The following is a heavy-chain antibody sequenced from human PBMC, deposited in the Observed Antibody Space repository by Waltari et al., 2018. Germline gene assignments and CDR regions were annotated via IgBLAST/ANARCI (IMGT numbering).Heavy chain of an antibody. D-gene: IGHD2-2*01. V-gene: IGHV4-39*01. CDR3: ARQGLYCRSSNCVGLDFSH. Sequence: QESGPGLLKPSETLSLTCAVSGGSVTDTSYFWGWIRQAPGKGLEWFGNIYYDVNPNYNPSLKSRVSISVDTSQKQFSLKLTSVTATDTAVYYCARQGLYCRSSNCVGLDFSHWGQGTLVAVS. CDR1: GGSVTDTSYF. CDR2: IYYDVNP. J-gene: IGHJ4*02.